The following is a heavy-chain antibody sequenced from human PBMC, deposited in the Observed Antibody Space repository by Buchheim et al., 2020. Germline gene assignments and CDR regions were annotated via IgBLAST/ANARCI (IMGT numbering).Heavy chain of an antibody. V-gene: IGHV3-23*01. J-gene: IGHJ4*02. D-gene: IGHD6-19*01. Sequence: EVQLLESGGGLVQPGGSLRLSCAASGFTFRSYAMSWVRQAPGKGLEWVSAISGSGGSTYYADSVKGRFTISRANSQTPLYLQMNSRRAEDTAVYYCATLDSSGRSPIDYWGQGTL. CDR3: ATLDSSGRSPIDY. CDR1: GFTFRSYA. CDR2: ISGSGGST.